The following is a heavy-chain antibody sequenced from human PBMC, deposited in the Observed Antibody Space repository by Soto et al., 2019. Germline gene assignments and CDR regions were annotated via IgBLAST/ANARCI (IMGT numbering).Heavy chain of an antibody. Sequence: QVQLEESGGGLAKPGGSLRLSCAATGFTFSDYYMAWIRQTPGKGLEWISHISSNSNYTNYADSVKGRFIISRDNEKNSVYLQMNSLRGEDTAVYFCARRLYCKLSDCRSPWFDPWGQGTLVTVSS. V-gene: IGHV3-11*06. CDR3: ARRLYCKLSDCRSPWFDP. D-gene: IGHD2-15*01. CDR1: GFTFSDYY. CDR2: ISSNSNYT. J-gene: IGHJ5*02.